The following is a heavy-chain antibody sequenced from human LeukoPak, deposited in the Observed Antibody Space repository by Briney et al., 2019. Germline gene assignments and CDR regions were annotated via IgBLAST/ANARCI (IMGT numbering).Heavy chain of an antibody. D-gene: IGHD7-27*01. CDR2: IKQDGSEK. J-gene: IGHJ4*02. CDR1: GFTFSSYA. V-gene: IGHV3-7*01. Sequence: DPGGSLRLSCAASGFTFSSYAMSWVRQAPGKGLEWVANIKQDGSEKYYVDSVKGRFTISRDNAKNSLYLQMNSLRAEDTAVYYCASNWGWDYWGQGTLVTVSS. CDR3: ASNWGWDY.